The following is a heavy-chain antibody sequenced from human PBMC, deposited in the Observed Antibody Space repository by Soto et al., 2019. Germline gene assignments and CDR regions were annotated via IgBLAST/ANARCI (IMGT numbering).Heavy chain of an antibody. Sequence: SVKVSCKASGGTFSDFTINWVRQAPGQRLEWMGGIIPIFDTANYAERFQGRVTITADESTSTSFMEVSSLRSEDTAVYYCARNGTQTGYSYGMDAWGQGTMVTVSS. D-gene: IGHD1-1*01. CDR3: ARNGTQTGYSYGMDA. J-gene: IGHJ6*02. CDR1: GGTFSDFT. CDR2: IIPIFDTA. V-gene: IGHV1-69*13.